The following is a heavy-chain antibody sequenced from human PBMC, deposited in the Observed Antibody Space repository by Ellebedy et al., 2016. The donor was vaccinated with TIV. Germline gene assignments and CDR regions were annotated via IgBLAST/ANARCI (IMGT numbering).Heavy chain of an antibody. J-gene: IGHJ3*02. CDR3: ARDTVQVPDGDVFDM. CDR1: GFTFSDFY. CDR2: INSRSTTI. D-gene: IGHD2-2*01. V-gene: IGHV3-11*04. Sequence: PGGSLRLSCAASGFTFSDFYMSWMRQAPGRGLEWVSYINSRSTTINYADSVKGRFTISRDNARNSLYLQMNSLRVDDTAIYYCARDTVQVPDGDVFDMWGQGTMVTVSS.